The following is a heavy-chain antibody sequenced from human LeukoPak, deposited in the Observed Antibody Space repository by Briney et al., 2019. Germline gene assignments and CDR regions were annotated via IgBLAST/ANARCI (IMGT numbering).Heavy chain of an antibody. D-gene: IGHD2-2*01. Sequence: GGSLRLSCAASGFTFSSYRMNWVRQAPGKGLEWVSHISSSSSTIYYSDSVKGRFTISRDNAKNSLYLQMNSLRAEDTAVYYCATLGGVVAAPVQYYYYYMDVWGKGTTVTVSS. V-gene: IGHV3-48*01. CDR3: ATLGGVVAAPVQYYYYYMDV. CDR1: GFTFSSYR. J-gene: IGHJ6*03. CDR2: ISSSSSTI.